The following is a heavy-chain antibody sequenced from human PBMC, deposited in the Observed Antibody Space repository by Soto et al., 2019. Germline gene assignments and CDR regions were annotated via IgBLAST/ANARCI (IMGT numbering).Heavy chain of an antibody. CDR1: GGSFSGYY. CDR3: ARNLPYYMDV. J-gene: IGHJ6*03. Sequence: SETLSLTCAVYGGSFSGYYWSWIRQPPGKGLEWIGEINHSGSTNYNPSLKSRVTISVDTSKNQFSLKLSSVTAADTAVYYCARNLPYYMDVWGKGTTVTVSS. CDR2: INHSGST. V-gene: IGHV4-34*01.